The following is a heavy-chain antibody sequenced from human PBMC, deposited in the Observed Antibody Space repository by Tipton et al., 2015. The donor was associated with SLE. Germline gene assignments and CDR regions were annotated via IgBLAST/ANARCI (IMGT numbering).Heavy chain of an antibody. V-gene: IGHV3-53*05. CDR3: ARDRGSGWFDFDY. CDR1: GFTVSSNY. D-gene: IGHD6-19*01. J-gene: IGHJ4*02. CDR2: IYSGGST. Sequence: SLRLSCAASGFTVSSNYMSWVRQAPGKGLEWVSVIYSGGSTYYADSVKGRFTISRDNSKNTLYLQMNSLRAEDTAVYYCARDRGSGWFDFDYWDQGTLVTVSS.